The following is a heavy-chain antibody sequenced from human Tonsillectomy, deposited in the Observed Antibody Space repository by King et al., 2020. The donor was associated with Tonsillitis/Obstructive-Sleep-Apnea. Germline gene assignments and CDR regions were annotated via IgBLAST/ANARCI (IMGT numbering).Heavy chain of an antibody. J-gene: IGHJ4*02. CDR2: ISFDANNK. Sequence: VQLVESGGGVVQPGRSLRLSCAASGFTFINYAMHWVRQAPGKGLEWVAAISFDANNKYYADSVKGRFTISRDNSKNTLYLQMNSLRTEDTAVYYCATEPDFLSGYFFGFRGQGTLGTGSS. V-gene: IGHV3-30*04. D-gene: IGHD3-3*01. CDR3: ATEPDFLSGYFFGF. CDR1: GFTFINYA.